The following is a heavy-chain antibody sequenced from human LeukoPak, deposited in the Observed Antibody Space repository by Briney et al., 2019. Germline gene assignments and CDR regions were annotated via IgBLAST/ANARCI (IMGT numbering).Heavy chain of an antibody. Sequence: ASVKVSCKASGYTFTSYDINWVRQATGQGLEWMGWMNPNSGNTGYAQKFQGRVTMTRNTSISTAHMELSSLRSEDTAVYYCARGRSSWYGIAYWGQGTLVTVSS. CDR2: MNPNSGNT. CDR3: ARGRSSWYGIAY. J-gene: IGHJ4*02. D-gene: IGHD6-13*01. V-gene: IGHV1-8*01. CDR1: GYTFTSYD.